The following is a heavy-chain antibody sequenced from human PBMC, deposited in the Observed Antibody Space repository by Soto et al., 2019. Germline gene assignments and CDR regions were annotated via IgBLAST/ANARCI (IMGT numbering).Heavy chain of an antibody. Sequence: VGSLRLSCAASGFTFSIYAMTWVRQAPGKGLEWVSSISGSGDKTYYPHSVKGRFTISRDNPKHTLYLQMSSLRAEDTAVYYCAKEYYDGSKSWGQGTMVTVSS. CDR3: AKEYYDGSKS. CDR1: GFTFSIYA. V-gene: IGHV3-23*01. J-gene: IGHJ3*01. D-gene: IGHD3-16*01. CDR2: ISGSGDKT.